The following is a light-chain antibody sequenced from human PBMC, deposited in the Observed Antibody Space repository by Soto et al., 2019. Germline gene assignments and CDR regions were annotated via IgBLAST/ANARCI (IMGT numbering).Light chain of an antibody. CDR3: QQYNTYPLT. CDR1: QSICTW. CDR2: KAS. Sequence: DIQMTQSPSTLSASVGDRVTITCRASQSICTWLAWYQQKPGKAPKLLIYKASSLEGGVPSRFSGSGSGTEFNITISSLQPDDFATYYCQQYNTYPLTFGGGTTVDIE. J-gene: IGKJ4*01. V-gene: IGKV1-5*03.